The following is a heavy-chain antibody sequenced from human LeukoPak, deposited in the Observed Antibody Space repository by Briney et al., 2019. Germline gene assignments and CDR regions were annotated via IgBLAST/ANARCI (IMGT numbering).Heavy chain of an antibody. CDR1: GFTFSSYT. V-gene: IGHV3-48*04. J-gene: IGHJ4*02. D-gene: IGHD3-22*01. CDR2: ISSSGSTI. CDR3: ARDLYYDSSGFSFDY. Sequence: GGSLRLSCAASGFTFSSYTMNWVRQAPGKGLEWVSYISSSGSTIYYADSVKGRVTISRDNAKNSLYLQMNSLRAEDTAVYYCARDLYYDSSGFSFDYWGQGTLVTVSS.